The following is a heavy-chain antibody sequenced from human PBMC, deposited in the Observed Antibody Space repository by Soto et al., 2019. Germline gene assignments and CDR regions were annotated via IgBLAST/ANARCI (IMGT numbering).Heavy chain of an antibody. V-gene: IGHV3-21*01. CDR1: GFTFSSYS. D-gene: IGHD2-2*02. CDR3: ARDGEFHCSSTSCYMDGGMDV. Sequence: EVQLVESGGGLVKPGGSLRLSCAASGFTFSSYSMNWVRQAPGKGLEWVSSISSSSSYIYYADSVKGRFTISRDNAKNSLYLQMNSLRAEDTAVYYCARDGEFHCSSTSCYMDGGMDVWGQGTTVTVSS. CDR2: ISSSSSYI. J-gene: IGHJ6*02.